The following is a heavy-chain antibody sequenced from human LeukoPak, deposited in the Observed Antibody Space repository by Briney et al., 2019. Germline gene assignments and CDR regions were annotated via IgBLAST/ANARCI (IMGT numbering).Heavy chain of an antibody. Sequence: PGGSLRLSCAASGFTFSSYAMSWVRQAPGKGLEWVSAISGSGGSTYYADSVKGRFTISRDNSKNTLYLQMNSLRAEDTAVYYCAKDPERASIFGVVIPRWFDPWGQGTLVTVSS. CDR2: ISGSGGST. CDR3: AKDPERASIFGVVIPRWFDP. D-gene: IGHD3-3*01. V-gene: IGHV3-23*01. J-gene: IGHJ5*02. CDR1: GFTFSSYA.